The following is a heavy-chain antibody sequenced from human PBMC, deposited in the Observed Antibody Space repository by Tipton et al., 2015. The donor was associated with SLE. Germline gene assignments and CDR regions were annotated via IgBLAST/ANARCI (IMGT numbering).Heavy chain of an antibody. CDR2: IRYDGSNE. J-gene: IGHJ4*01. CDR1: GFTITNYG. V-gene: IGHV3-30*02. Sequence: SLRLSCSDSGFTITNYGMHWVRQAPGKGLEWVAFIRYDGSNEYYADSVKGRFTISRDNSKSTLYLRMNSLRAEDTAVYYCAKEKTPIGVVPAAIMYSFDYWGQGTLVTVSS. CDR3: AKEKTPIGVVPAAIMYSFDY. D-gene: IGHD2-2*01.